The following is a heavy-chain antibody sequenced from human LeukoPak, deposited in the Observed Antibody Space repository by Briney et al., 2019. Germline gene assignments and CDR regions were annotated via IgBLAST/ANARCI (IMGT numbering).Heavy chain of an antibody. CDR3: ARGLPSGRSGGSCYSDY. D-gene: IGHD2-15*01. J-gene: IGHJ4*02. CDR1: GGTFSSYA. CDR2: IIPIFGTA. Sequence: SVKVFCKASGGTFSSYANSWVRQAPGQGLEWMGVIIPIFGTANYAQKFQGRVTITTDESTSTAYMELSSLRSEDTAVYYCARGLPSGRSGGSCYSDYWGEGTLVTVPS. V-gene: IGHV1-69*05.